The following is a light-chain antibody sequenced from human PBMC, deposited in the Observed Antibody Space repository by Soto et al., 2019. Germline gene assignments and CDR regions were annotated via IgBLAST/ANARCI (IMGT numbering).Light chain of an antibody. Sequence: SAEPQPAKECRSRWSPSDYYRTGTSSDVGGYSYVSWYQQQPGKAPKLVISDVSNRPSGVSDRFSGSKSGNTASLTISGLQTEDEADYYCASYTTSSTYVFGTGTKVTVL. V-gene: IGLV2-14*01. CDR3: ASYTTSSTYV. CDR2: DVS. J-gene: IGLJ1*01. CDR1: SSDVGGYSY.